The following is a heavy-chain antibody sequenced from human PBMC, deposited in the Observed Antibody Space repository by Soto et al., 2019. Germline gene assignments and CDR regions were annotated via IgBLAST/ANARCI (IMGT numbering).Heavy chain of an antibody. V-gene: IGHV4-4*02. Sequence: SETLSLTCAVSSGSISSSNWWSWVRQPPGRGLEWIGEIYHSGSTNYNPSLKSRVTISVDKSKNWFSLKLSSVTAADTAVYYCARKYCSSTSCSIDYWGKGTLVTVSS. J-gene: IGHJ4*02. CDR2: IYHSGST. CDR3: ARKYCSSTSCSIDY. D-gene: IGHD2-2*01. CDR1: SGSISSSNW.